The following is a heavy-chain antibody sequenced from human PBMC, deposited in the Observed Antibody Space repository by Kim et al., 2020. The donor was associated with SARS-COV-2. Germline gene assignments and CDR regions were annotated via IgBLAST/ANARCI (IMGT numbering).Heavy chain of an antibody. V-gene: IGHV4-34*01. Sequence: SETLSLTCAVYGGSFSGYYWSWIRQPPGKGLEWIGEINHSGSTNYNPSLKSRVTISVDTSKNQFSLKLSSVTAADTAVYYCARGGVGIAAAGSPPGFDPWGQGTLVTVSS. J-gene: IGHJ5*02. CDR1: GGSFSGYY. D-gene: IGHD6-13*01. CDR2: INHSGST. CDR3: ARGGVGIAAAGSPPGFDP.